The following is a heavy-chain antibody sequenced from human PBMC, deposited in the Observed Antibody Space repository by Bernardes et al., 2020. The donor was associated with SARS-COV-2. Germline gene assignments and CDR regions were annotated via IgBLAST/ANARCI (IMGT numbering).Heavy chain of an antibody. V-gene: IGHV1-2*06. Sequence: ASVKVSCKASGYRFTAYNIYWVRQAPGQGLEWMGRINPNSGDTKSAQKFQGRVTMTRDTSITTAYMELSSLRSDDTAVYYCARERPDITGTPRDWGQGTLVTVSS. CDR1: GYRFTAYN. D-gene: IGHD1-7*01. J-gene: IGHJ4*02. CDR3: ARERPDITGTPRD. CDR2: INPNSGDT.